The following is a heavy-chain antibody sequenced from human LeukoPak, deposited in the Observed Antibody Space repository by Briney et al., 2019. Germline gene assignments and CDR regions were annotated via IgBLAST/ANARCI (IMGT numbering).Heavy chain of an antibody. Sequence: ASVKVSCKVSGYTLTELSMHWVRQAPGKGLEWMGGFDPEDGETIYAQKFQGRVTMTEDTSTDTAYMELSSLRSEDTAVYYCATAKPRMENYYYYYMDVWGKGTTVTVSS. CDR2: FDPEDGET. J-gene: IGHJ6*03. V-gene: IGHV1-24*01. CDR1: GYTLTELS. CDR3: ATAKPRMENYYYYYMDV. D-gene: IGHD1-1*01.